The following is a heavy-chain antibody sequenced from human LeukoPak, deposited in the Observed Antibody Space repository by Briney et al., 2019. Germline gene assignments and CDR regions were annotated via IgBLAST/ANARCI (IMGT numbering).Heavy chain of an antibody. CDR2: ISSSGSTI. CDR3: AKSRGSGLFDY. CDR1: GFTFSDYY. D-gene: IGHD3-10*01. Sequence: PGGSLRLSCAASGFTFSDYYMSWIRQAPGKGLEWVSYISSSGSTIYYADSVKGRFTISRDNSKNTLYLQMNSLRAEDTAVYYCAKSRGSGLFDYWGQGTLVTVSS. V-gene: IGHV3-11*01. J-gene: IGHJ4*02.